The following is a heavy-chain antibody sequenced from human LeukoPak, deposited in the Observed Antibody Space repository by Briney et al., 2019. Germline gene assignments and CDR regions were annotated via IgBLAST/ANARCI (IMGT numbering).Heavy chain of an antibody. Sequence: GGSLRLSCAASGFTFSSYAMSWVRQAPGKGLEWVSAISGSGGSTYYADSVKGRFTISRDNSKNTLYLQMSSLRAEDTAVYYCAKWNYYGSGPMDVWGQGTTVTVSS. D-gene: IGHD3-10*01. CDR1: GFTFSSYA. CDR2: ISGSGGST. V-gene: IGHV3-23*01. CDR3: AKWNYYGSGPMDV. J-gene: IGHJ6*02.